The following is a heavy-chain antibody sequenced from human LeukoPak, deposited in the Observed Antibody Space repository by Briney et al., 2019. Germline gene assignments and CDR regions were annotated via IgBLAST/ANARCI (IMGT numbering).Heavy chain of an antibody. CDR2: ISYDGSNK. CDR3: ARISSPYYGMDI. V-gene: IGHV3-30*03. J-gene: IGHJ6*02. CDR1: GFTFSTYG. Sequence: GGSLRLSCAASGFTFSTYGMHWVRQAPGKGLEWVAVISYDGSNKYYADSVKGRFTISRGNSKNTLYLQMNSLRAEDTAVYYCARISSPYYGMDIWGQGTTVTVSS.